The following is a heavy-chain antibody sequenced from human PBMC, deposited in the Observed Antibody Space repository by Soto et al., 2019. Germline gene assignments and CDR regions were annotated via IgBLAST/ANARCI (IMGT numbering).Heavy chain of an antibody. Sequence: QVQLVQSGAEVKKPGASVKVSCKASGYTFTGYYMHWVRQAPGQGLEWMGWINPNSGGTNYAQKFQGWVTMTRDTSRSTADRELSRLRSDDTAVYYCASAECGGDCSTYFDYWGQGTLVTGSS. J-gene: IGHJ4*02. V-gene: IGHV1-2*04. D-gene: IGHD2-21*02. CDR1: GYTFTGYY. CDR3: ASAECGGDCSTYFDY. CDR2: INPNSGGT.